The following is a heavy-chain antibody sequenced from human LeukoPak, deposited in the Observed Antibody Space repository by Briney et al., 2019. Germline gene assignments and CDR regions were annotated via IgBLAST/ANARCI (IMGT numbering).Heavy chain of an antibody. CDR3: ARHGFRAH. J-gene: IGHJ4*02. V-gene: IGHV4-39*01. Sequence: SETLSLTCPVSGGSISSSSYYWGWIRPPPGKGLEWIGSIYYSGSTYYNPSLKSRVTISVDTSKNQFSLKLSSVTAADTAVYYCARHGFRAHWGQGTLVTVSS. D-gene: IGHD3-3*01. CDR2: IYYSGST. CDR1: GGSISSSSYY.